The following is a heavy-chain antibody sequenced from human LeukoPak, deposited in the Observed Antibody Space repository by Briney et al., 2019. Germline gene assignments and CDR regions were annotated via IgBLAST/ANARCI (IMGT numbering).Heavy chain of an antibody. CDR1: GFTFDDYA. CDR3: AKDALDTAGSPWYFDL. J-gene: IGHJ2*01. CDR2: ISWNSGSI. Sequence: GRSLRLSCAASGFTFDDYAMHWVRQAPGKGLEWVSGISWNSGSIGYADSVKGRFTISRDNAKNSLYLQMNSLRAEDTALYYCAKDALDTAGSPWYFDLWGRGTLVTVSS. V-gene: IGHV3-9*01. D-gene: IGHD5-18*01.